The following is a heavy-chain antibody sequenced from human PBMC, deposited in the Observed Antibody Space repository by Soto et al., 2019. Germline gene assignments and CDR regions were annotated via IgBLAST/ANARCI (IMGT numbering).Heavy chain of an antibody. Sequence: QVLLQQGGAGLLKPSETLSPTCAVYGGSFGDYYWSWIRQPPGKGLEWIGEINHSGSTNYNPSLKSRVTISLDTSKNQFSLKLSSVTAADTAVYYCARSGPLYYYGSGRLDVWGKGTTVTVSS. V-gene: IGHV4-34*01. CDR3: ARSGPLYYYGSGRLDV. CDR1: GGSFGDYY. D-gene: IGHD3-10*01. CDR2: INHSGST. J-gene: IGHJ6*04.